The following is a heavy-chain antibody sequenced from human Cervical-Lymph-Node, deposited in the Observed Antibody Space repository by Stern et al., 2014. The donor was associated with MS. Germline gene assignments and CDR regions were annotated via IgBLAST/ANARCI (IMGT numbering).Heavy chain of an antibody. CDR2: FKPKTVVP. CDR3: ARGRLVNAKMHENFQH. V-gene: IGHV7-4-1*02. J-gene: IGHJ1*01. D-gene: IGHD4-23*01. Sequence: QVQLVQSGSDLKKPGASVKVSCKASGYSFTNYAMNWLRQAPGQGLEWMGWFKPKTVVPTYVQRFTGRFVFSLDTSARPFCLYIISLKAKDTAVYFCARGRLVNAKMHENFQHWGQGTLVTVSS. CDR1: GYSFTNYA.